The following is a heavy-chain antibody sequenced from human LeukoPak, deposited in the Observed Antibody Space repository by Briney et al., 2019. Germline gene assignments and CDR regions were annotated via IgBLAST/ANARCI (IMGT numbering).Heavy chain of an antibody. Sequence: PSETLSLTCTVSGGSISSYYWSWIRQPPGKGLEWIGYIYYSGSTNYNPSLKSRVTISVDTSKNQFSLKLSSVTAADTAVYYCARVSDGYNHFDYWGQGTLVTVSS. J-gene: IGHJ4*02. V-gene: IGHV4-59*01. CDR1: GGSISSYY. D-gene: IGHD5-24*01. CDR3: ARVSDGYNHFDY. CDR2: IYYSGST.